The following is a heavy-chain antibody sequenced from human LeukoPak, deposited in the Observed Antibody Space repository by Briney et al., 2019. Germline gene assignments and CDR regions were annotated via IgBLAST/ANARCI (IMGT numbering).Heavy chain of an antibody. V-gene: IGHV4-34*01. CDR1: GGSFSGYY. J-gene: IGHJ4*02. CDR3: GFRAMVKRADYFDY. Sequence: PSETLSLTCAVSGGSFSGYYWSWIRQPPGKGLEWIGEINHSGSTNYNPSLKSRVTISVDTSKNQFSLKLSSVTAADTAVYYCGFRAMVKRADYFDYWSQGTLLTVSS. D-gene: IGHD5-18*01. CDR2: INHSGST.